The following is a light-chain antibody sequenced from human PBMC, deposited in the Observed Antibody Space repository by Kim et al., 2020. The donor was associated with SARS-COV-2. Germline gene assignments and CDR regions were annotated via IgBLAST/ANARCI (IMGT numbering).Light chain of an antibody. J-gene: IGKJ1*01. V-gene: IGKV1-5*03. CDR2: AAS. Sequence: SESIGDTVTITCRASQSVSTWLAWYQHRPGKPPKVLIYAASTLEDGVPSRFSGSGYGTEFTLTITTLQPEDFATYYCQQYQTYWAFGQGTKVDIK. CDR1: QSVSTW. CDR3: QQYQTYWA.